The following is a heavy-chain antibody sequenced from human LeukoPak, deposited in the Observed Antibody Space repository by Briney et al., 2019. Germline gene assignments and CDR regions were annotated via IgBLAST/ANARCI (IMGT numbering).Heavy chain of an antibody. J-gene: IGHJ4*02. CDR1: GYTLSELS. Sequence: ASVKVSCKVSGYTLSELSIHWVRQAPGKGLEWMGGFDPEDGETIYAQKFQGRVTVTEDTSTDTAYMELTSLRSEDTAVYYCATSPGYDYWGQGTLVTVSS. CDR2: FDPEDGET. CDR3: ATSPGYDY. V-gene: IGHV1-24*01. D-gene: IGHD1-14*01.